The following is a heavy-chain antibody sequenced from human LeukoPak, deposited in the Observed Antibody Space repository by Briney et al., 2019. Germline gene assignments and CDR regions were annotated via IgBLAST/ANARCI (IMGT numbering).Heavy chain of an antibody. CDR1: GFSFSTFW. J-gene: IGHJ4*02. Sequence: PGGSLRLSCSVSGFSFSTFWLSWARQAPGKGLEWVANIKPDGSGESYVDSVKGRFTISRDNAKNSLYLQLNTLRAEDTAVYYCARSGGSFWGQGTLVTVSS. CDR2: IKPDGSGE. CDR3: ARSGGSF. D-gene: IGHD3-10*01. V-gene: IGHV3-7*01.